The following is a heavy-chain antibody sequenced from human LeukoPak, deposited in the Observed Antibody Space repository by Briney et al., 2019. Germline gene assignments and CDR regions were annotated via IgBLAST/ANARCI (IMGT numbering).Heavy chain of an antibody. CDR2: IYYSGST. CDR3: ARLSSGQQLPRDY. CDR1: GGSISSSSYY. J-gene: IGHJ4*02. Sequence: SETLSLTCTVSGGSISSSSYYWGWNRQPPGKGLEWIGSIYYSGSTYYSPSLKSRVTISVDTSKNQFSLKLSSVTAADTAVYYCARLSSGQQLPRDYWGQGILVTVSS. D-gene: IGHD6-13*01. V-gene: IGHV4-39*01.